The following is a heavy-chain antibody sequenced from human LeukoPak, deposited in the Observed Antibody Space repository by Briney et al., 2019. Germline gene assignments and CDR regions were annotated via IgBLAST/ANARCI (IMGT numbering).Heavy chain of an antibody. D-gene: IGHD1-1*01. V-gene: IGHV4-59*01. CDR3: ARNFNWNGGIAFDI. CDR1: GVSISNYY. CDR2: IYYSGRT. J-gene: IGHJ3*02. Sequence: SETLSLTCTVSGVSISNYYWSWIRQPPGKGLKWIGYIYYSGRTNYNPSLQSRVTISVDTSKNQFSLKLSSVTAADTAVYYCARNFNWNGGIAFDIWGQGTMVTVSS.